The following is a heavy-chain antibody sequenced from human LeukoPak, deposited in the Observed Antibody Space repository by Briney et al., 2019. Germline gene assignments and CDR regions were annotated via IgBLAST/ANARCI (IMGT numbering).Heavy chain of an antibody. CDR2: INGSGGST. CDR3: AKGPLRYFDWLLDY. Sequence: GGSLRLSCAASGFTFSSYAMSWVRQAPGKGLEWVSAINGSGGSTYYADSVKGRFTISRDNSKNTLYLQMNSLRAEDTAVYYCAKGPLRYFDWLLDYWGQGTLVTVSS. V-gene: IGHV3-23*01. CDR1: GFTFSSYA. D-gene: IGHD3-9*01. J-gene: IGHJ4*02.